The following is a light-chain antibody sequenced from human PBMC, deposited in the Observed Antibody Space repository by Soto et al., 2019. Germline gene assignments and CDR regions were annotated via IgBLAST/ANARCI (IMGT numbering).Light chain of an antibody. Sequence: EIVMTQSPATLSVSPGERATLSCRASQSVSSNLAWYQQKPGQAPRLLIYGASTRATGIPARFSCSGSGTEFTLTISSLEPEDFAVYYCQQRSNWPPRTFGGGTKVEIK. CDR1: QSVSSN. V-gene: IGKV3-15*01. CDR3: QQRSNWPPRT. CDR2: GAS. J-gene: IGKJ4*01.